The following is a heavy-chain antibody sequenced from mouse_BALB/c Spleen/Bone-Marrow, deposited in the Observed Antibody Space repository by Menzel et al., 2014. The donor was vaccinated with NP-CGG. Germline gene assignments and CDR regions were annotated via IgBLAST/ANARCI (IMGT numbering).Heavy chain of an antibody. J-gene: IGHJ4*01. V-gene: IGHV14-3*02. CDR1: GFNIKDTY. CDR3: ARWLLPYGLDY. CDR2: IDPANGNT. Sequence: VQLQQSGAELVKPGASVXLXXTASGFNIKDTYMHWVKQRPEQGLEWIGRIDPANGNTKYDPKFQGKATITADTSSNTAYLQLSSLTSEDTAVYYCARWLLPYGLDYWGQGTSVTVSS. D-gene: IGHD2-3*01.